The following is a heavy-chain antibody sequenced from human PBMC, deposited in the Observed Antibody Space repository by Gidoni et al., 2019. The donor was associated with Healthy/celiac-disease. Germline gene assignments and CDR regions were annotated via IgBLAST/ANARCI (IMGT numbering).Heavy chain of an antibody. CDR2: IIPIFGTA. D-gene: IGHD3-22*01. CDR3: ASLLNDSSGYYPNDWFDP. V-gene: IGHV1-69*01. CDR1: GGTFSSYA. J-gene: IGHJ5*02. Sequence: KKPGSSVKVSCKASGGTFSSYAISWVRQAPGQGLECMGGIIPIFGTANSAQKFQGRVTITADESTSTAYMELSSLRSEDTALYYCASLLNDSSGYYPNDWFDPWGQGTLVTVSS.